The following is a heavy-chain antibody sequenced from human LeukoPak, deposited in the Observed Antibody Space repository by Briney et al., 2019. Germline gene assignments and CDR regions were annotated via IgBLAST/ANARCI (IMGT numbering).Heavy chain of an antibody. Sequence: PGGSLRLSCAASGFTFSSHAMSWVRQAPGKGLEWVSAISRSGGSTYYADSVKGRFTISRDNSKNTLYLQMNSLRAEDTAVYYCANLYSSGWYLRGYYYGMDVWGQGTTVTVSS. CDR2: ISRSGGST. CDR3: ANLYSSGWYLRGYYYGMDV. CDR1: GFTFSSHA. J-gene: IGHJ6*02. D-gene: IGHD6-19*01. V-gene: IGHV3-23*01.